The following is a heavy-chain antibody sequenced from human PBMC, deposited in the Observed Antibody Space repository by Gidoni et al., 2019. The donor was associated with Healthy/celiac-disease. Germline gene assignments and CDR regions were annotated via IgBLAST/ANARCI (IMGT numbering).Heavy chain of an antibody. J-gene: IGHJ6*02. D-gene: IGHD3-22*01. CDR3: ARVPLKEDYYDSSGYYYGMDV. Sequence: QVQLQESGPGLVKPSETLSLTCPAPCCSVSRGSYYCIGIRQPPGKGLGWIGYIYYSGSTNYNPFLKSRVTISVDTSKNQFSLKLSSVTAADTAVYYCARVPLKEDYYDSSGYYYGMDVWGQGTTVTVSS. CDR1: CCSVSRGSYY. V-gene: IGHV4-61*01. CDR2: IYYSGST.